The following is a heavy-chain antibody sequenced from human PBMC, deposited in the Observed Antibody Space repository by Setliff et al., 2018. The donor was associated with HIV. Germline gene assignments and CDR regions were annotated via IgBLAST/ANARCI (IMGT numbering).Heavy chain of an antibody. Sequence: PSETLSLTCTVSGGSIRSDSYYWTWIRQPAGEGLEWIGRIYTSGSTNYNPSLKSRVTMSIDTSKKQFSLKLASVTAADTAVYYCARGGSYDTFDYWGQGTLVTVSS. D-gene: IGHD3-22*01. V-gene: IGHV4-61*02. CDR1: GGSIRSDSYY. J-gene: IGHJ4*02. CDR2: IYTSGST. CDR3: ARGGSYDTFDY.